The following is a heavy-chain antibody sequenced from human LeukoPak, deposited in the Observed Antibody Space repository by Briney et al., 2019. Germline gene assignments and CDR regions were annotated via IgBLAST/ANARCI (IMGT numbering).Heavy chain of an antibody. J-gene: IGHJ4*02. CDR2: INPNSGNT. Sequence: ASVKVSCKASGYIFTGYYIHWVRQAPGQGLEWMGFINPNSGNTNYAQKFQGRVTMTSDTSISTSYMELSSLTSDDTAVYYCAREMRPATTTLVANWGQGTLVTVSS. V-gene: IGHV1-2*02. D-gene: IGHD1-1*01. CDR1: GYIFTGYY. CDR3: AREMRPATTTLVAN.